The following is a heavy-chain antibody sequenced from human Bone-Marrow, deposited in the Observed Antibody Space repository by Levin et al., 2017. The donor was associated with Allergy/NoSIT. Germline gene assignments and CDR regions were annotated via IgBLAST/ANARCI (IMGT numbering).Heavy chain of an antibody. CDR1: GFIFSTYG. Sequence: SCAASGFIFSTYGMHWVRQAPGKGLEWVAVIWHDGNDIFYSDSVKGRFTISRDNGDSMLFLQMNNLRTEDSGVYYCMRDRLEYCSGASCYGMDVWGQGTTVTVSS. D-gene: IGHD2-15*01. CDR2: IWHDGNDI. V-gene: IGHV3-33*01. CDR3: MRDRLEYCSGASCYGMDV. J-gene: IGHJ6*02.